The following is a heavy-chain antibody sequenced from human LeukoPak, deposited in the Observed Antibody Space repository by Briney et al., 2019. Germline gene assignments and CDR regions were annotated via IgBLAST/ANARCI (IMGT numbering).Heavy chain of an antibody. CDR1: GYTFTGYY. CDR2: INPNSGGT. J-gene: IGHJ3*02. CDR3: ARVPRGYSYGIDAFDI. D-gene: IGHD5-18*01. Sequence: ASVTVSCKASGYTFTGYYMHWVRQAPGQGLEWMGRINPNSGGTNYAQKFQGRVTMTRDTSISTAYMELSRLRSDDTAVYYCARVPRGYSYGIDAFDIWGQGTMVTVSS. V-gene: IGHV1-2*06.